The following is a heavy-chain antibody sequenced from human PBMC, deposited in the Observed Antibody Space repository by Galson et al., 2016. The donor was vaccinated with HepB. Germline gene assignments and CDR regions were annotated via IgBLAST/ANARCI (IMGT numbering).Heavy chain of an antibody. J-gene: IGHJ3*02. CDR3: ATTPWSTTSAPHDAFDM. V-gene: IGHV1-69*13. Sequence: SVKVSCKVSGYTLTKLSMHWVRQAPGKGPEWMGGILPIFFTPNYAQKFQGRVSITADESSNTAYMELSSLRSEDTAISYCATTPWSTTSAPHDAFDMWGLGTVVTVSS. CDR2: ILPIFFTP. D-gene: IGHD4-11*01. CDR1: GYTLTKLS.